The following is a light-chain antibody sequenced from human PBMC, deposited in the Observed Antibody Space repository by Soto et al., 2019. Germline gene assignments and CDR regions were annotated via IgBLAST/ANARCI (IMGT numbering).Light chain of an antibody. J-gene: IGKJ2*01. CDR3: QQSHITTLFT. V-gene: IGKV1-39*01. CDR2: AAS. CDR1: QNINSH. Sequence: DIQMTQSPSSLSASIGDRVTITCRASQNINSHLNWYQQKPGKAPKVLIYAASRLQSGVPFRFSGSGSGTEFTLTNSSPEPEDFATYYCQQSHITTLFTFGKGTKLEIK.